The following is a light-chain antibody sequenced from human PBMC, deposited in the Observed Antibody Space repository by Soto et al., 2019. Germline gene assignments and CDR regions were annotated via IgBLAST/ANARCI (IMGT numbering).Light chain of an antibody. CDR2: DAS. CDR1: QSVSSY. Sequence: EIVLTQSPAPPSLSPGERATLSCRASQSVSSYLAWYQQKPGQAPRLLIYDASNRATGIPDRFSGSGSGTDFTLTISRLEPEDFAVYYCQQYGSSPITFGQGTRLEIK. CDR3: QQYGSSPIT. J-gene: IGKJ5*01. V-gene: IGKV3-20*01.